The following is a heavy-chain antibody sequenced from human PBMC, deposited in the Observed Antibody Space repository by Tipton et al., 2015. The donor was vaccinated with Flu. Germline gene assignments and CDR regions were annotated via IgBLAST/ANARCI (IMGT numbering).Heavy chain of an antibody. CDR3: ARVVPRAGDAFDI. D-gene: IGHD6-6*01. J-gene: IGHJ3*02. V-gene: IGHV4-4*07. CDR1: GGSISSYY. Sequence: TLSLTCTVSGGSISSYYWSWIRQTAGKGLEWIGRIYTSGSTHYNPSLKSRVTMSVEPSKNQFSLQLSSVTAADTAVYYCARVVPRAGDAFDIWGQGTRVTVSS. CDR2: IYTSGST.